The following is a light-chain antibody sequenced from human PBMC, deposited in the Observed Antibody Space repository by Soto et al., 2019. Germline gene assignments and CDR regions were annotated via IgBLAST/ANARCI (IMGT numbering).Light chain of an antibody. J-gene: IGKJ1*01. CDR3: QQYSSYWP. V-gene: IGKV1-5*01. CDR2: DAS. Sequence: IQMTQSPSTLSASVGDSVTITCRASRSISNWLAWYQQKPGKAPKLLIYDASSLQIEVPSRFSGSGSGTEFTLTISSLHPDDFATYYCQQYSSYWPFGQGTKVDIK. CDR1: RSISNW.